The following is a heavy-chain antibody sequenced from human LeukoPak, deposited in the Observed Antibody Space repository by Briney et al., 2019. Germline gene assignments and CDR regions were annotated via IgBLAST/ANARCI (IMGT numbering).Heavy chain of an antibody. J-gene: IGHJ3*02. Sequence: SETLSLTCTVSGGSISSSSYYWGWIRQPPGKGLEWIGSIYYSGSTYYNPSLKSRVTISVDTSKNQFSLKLSSVTAADTAVYYCARGLLWFGEFYAFDIWGQGTMVTVSS. CDR1: GGSISSSSYY. V-gene: IGHV4-39*07. CDR3: ARGLLWFGEFYAFDI. D-gene: IGHD3-10*01. CDR2: IYYSGST.